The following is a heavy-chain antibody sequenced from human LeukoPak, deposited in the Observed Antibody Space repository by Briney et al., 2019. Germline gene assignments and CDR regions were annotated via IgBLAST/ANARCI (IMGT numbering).Heavy chain of an antibody. CDR3: AKDQGDSSGTYYYYYGMDV. CDR1: GFTFSSYG. CDR2: ISYDGSNK. V-gene: IGHV3-30*18. D-gene: IGHD3-22*01. J-gene: IGHJ6*02. Sequence: GRSLRLSCAASGFTFSSYGMHWVRQAPGKGLEWVAVISYDGSNKYYADSVKGRFTISRDNSKNTLYLQINSLRAEDTAVYYCAKDQGDSSGTYYYYYGMDVWGQGTTVTVSS.